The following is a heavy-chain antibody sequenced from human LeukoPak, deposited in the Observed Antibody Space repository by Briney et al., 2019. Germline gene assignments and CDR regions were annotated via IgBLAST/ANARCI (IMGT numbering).Heavy chain of an antibody. V-gene: IGHV3-23*01. D-gene: IGHD4-23*01. Sequence: GGSLRLSCAASGFTFSSYAMNWVRQAPGKGLEWVSVISGSGGNTYYADSVKGRFTISRDNSKNTLYLQMNSLRPEGTAVYYCAKASGGNVVYWGQGTLVTVSS. CDR3: AKASGGNVVY. CDR2: ISGSGGNT. J-gene: IGHJ4*02. CDR1: GFTFSSYA.